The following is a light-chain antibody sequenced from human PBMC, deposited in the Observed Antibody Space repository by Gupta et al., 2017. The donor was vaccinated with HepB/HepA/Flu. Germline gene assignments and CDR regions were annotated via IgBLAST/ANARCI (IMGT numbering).Light chain of an antibody. CDR1: SGDVGGYNY. CDR2: DVS. V-gene: IGLV2-14*03. Sequence: QSALTPPAPVSGSPRQLNTISCTGTSGDVGGYNYVSWYQQHPGEAPKLVIYDVSNRPSGSSNRFSGSKSGNTASLSISGLHAEDEADYYCSSYTNRNTQVFGTGTKVTVL. CDR3: SSYTNRNTQV. J-gene: IGLJ1*01.